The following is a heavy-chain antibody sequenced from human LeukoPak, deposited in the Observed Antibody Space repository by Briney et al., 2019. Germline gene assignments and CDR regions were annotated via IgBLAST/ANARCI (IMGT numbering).Heavy chain of an antibody. J-gene: IGHJ4*02. CDR3: AKDGLRNFDWLAFS. D-gene: IGHD3-9*01. V-gene: IGHV3-23*01. Sequence: GGSLRLSCAASGFTFSSYAMSWVRQAPGKGLEWVSAISGSGGSTYYADSVKGRFTISRDNSKNTLYLQMNSLRAEDKAVYYCAKDGLRNFDWLAFSWGQGTLVTVSS. CDR1: GFTFSSYA. CDR2: ISGSGGST.